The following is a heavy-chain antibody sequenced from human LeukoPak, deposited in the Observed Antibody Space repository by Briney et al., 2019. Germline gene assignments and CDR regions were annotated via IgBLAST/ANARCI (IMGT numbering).Heavy chain of an antibody. V-gene: IGHV4-31*03. CDR3: ARYHCGSTYCPGVDF. CDR2: IWNSGNS. CDR1: AGSINSGGYF. Sequence: PSETLSLTCTVSAGSINSGGYFWTWVRQHPGEGLELIGYIWNSGNSYYNPSLSSRVIIPADSSKSTFSLKLSSLTAADTAVYYCARYHCGSTYCPGVDFYGQGTLVTVSS. J-gene: IGHJ4*02. D-gene: IGHD2-2*01.